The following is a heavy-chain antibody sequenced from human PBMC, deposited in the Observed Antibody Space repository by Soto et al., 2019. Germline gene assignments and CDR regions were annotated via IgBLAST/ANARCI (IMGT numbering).Heavy chain of an antibody. Sequence: VASVKVSCKASGGTFSSYAISWVRQAPGQGLEWMGGIIPIFGTANYAQKFQGRVTITADKSTSTAYMELSSLRSEDTAVYYCARGGVAGTSYYYYYGMDVWGQGTTVTVSS. CDR2: IIPIFGTA. CDR3: ARGGVAGTSYYYYYGMDV. CDR1: GGTFSSYA. V-gene: IGHV1-69*06. D-gene: IGHD6-19*01. J-gene: IGHJ6*02.